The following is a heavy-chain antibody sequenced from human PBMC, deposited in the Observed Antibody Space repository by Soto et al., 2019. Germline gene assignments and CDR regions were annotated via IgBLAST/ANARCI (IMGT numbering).Heavy chain of an antibody. CDR1: GFTFSSYS. J-gene: IGHJ1*01. Sequence: EVQLVESGGGLVKPGGSLRLSCAASGFTFSSYSMNWVRQAPGKGLEWVSSISSSSSYIYYADSVKGRFTISRDNAKNALDLQMNSVRAEDTAVYCCARDPMVRGGLVQNTEKWGRGTLVTVA. V-gene: IGHV3-21*01. D-gene: IGHD3-10*01. CDR3: ARDPMVRGGLVQNTEK. CDR2: ISSSSSYI.